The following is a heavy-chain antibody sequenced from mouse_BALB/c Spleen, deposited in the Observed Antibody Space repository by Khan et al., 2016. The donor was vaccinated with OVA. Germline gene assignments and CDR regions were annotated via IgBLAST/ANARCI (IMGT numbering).Heavy chain of an antibody. V-gene: IGHV1S136*01. CDR2: IYPFNDDT. CDR1: GFTFTSYV. Sequence: VQLQQSGPELVKPGASVKMSCKASGFTFTSYVMHWVKQKPGLGLEWIGYIYPFNDDTKYNEKFKGKATLTSDNSSSTAYMELSSLTSEDSAVYYCAPVGNYYVSFAYWGQGTLVTVSA. CDR3: APVGNYYVSFAY. J-gene: IGHJ3*01. D-gene: IGHD1-1*01.